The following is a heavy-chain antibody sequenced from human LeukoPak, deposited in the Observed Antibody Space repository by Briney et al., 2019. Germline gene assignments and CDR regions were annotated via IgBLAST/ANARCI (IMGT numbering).Heavy chain of an antibody. J-gene: IGHJ5*02. CDR3: VRDRPNYHESNGHYYNRDGDH. Sequence: QPGGSLRLSYAASGFTFEIYAMSWVRLAPGKGLQWVASMCGSAGCTFYADSVKGRFTISRDNSKNTLYLQMNGLRAEDTAIYYCVRDRPNYHESNGHYYNRDGDHWGQGTLVTVSS. CDR2: MCGSAGCT. V-gene: IGHV3-23*01. D-gene: IGHD3-10*02. CDR1: GFTFEIYA.